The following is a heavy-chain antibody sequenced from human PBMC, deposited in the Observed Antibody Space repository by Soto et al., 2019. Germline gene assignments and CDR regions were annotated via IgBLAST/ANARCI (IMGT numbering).Heavy chain of an antibody. CDR3: ASGRWGSDGGNSAHFDI. CDR1: GFTFSGFG. CDR2: IWYDGSKK. V-gene: IGHV3-33*01. D-gene: IGHD2-21*02. J-gene: IGHJ3*02. Sequence: QVQLVESGGGVVQPGTSLRLSCEASGFTFSGFGMHWFRQAPGKGLEWVAVIWYDGSKKYYADCVKGRFTISRDNSKNALDLQMNSLRAEDTAVYYCASGRWGSDGGNSAHFDIWGQGTLVTVSS.